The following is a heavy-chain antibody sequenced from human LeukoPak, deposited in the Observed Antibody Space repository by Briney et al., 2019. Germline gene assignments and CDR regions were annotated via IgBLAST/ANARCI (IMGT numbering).Heavy chain of an antibody. CDR1: GFPFSSYA. Sequence: GGSLRLSCAASGFPFSSYAIHWVRQAPGKGLEWVAIISHDGSNKYYADSVKGRFTISRDNSKNTVYLQMNSLRAEDTAVYYCARDQAGGDAFDIWGQGTMVTVSS. J-gene: IGHJ3*02. CDR3: ARDQAGGDAFDI. CDR2: ISHDGSNK. D-gene: IGHD2-15*01. V-gene: IGHV3-30-3*01.